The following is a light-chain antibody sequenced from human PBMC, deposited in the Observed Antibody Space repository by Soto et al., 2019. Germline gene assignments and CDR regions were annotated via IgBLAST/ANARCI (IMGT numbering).Light chain of an antibody. Sequence: EIVMTQSPSTLSVSPGERATLSCRASQSVRSKLAWYQQKPGQAPRLLIYDASTRATGIPARFSGSGSGTEFTLTISSLQSEDFAVYYCQQYNNWPPIPFGQGTRLEIK. CDR1: QSVRSK. CDR3: QQYNNWPPIP. V-gene: IGKV3-15*01. J-gene: IGKJ5*01. CDR2: DAS.